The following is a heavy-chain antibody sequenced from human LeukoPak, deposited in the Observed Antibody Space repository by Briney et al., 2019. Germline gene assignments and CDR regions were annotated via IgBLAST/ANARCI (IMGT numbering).Heavy chain of an antibody. CDR2: ISSSSSYI. CDR1: GFTFSTYS. D-gene: IGHD1-26*01. J-gene: IGHJ4*02. Sequence: GGSLRLSCAASGFTFSTYSMNWVRQAPGKGLEWVSSISSSSSYIYYADSVKGRFTISRDNAKNSLYLQMNSLRAEDTAVYYCAKDSGSYALDYWGQGTLVTVSS. V-gene: IGHV3-21*01. CDR3: AKDSGSYALDY.